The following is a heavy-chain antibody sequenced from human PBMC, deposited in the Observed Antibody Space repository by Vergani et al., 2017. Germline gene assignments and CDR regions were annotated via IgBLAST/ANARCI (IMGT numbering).Heavy chain of an antibody. Sequence: QVQLVQSGAEVKKPGASVKVSCKASGGTFSSYAISWVRQAPGQGLEWMGRIIPILGIANYAQKFQGRVTITADKSTSTAYMELSSLRSEDTAVYYCARAYYDSSGRERDDYWGQGTLVTVPS. CDR2: IIPILGIA. V-gene: IGHV1-69*04. CDR1: GGTFSSYA. J-gene: IGHJ4*02. D-gene: IGHD3-22*01. CDR3: ARAYYDSSGRERDDY.